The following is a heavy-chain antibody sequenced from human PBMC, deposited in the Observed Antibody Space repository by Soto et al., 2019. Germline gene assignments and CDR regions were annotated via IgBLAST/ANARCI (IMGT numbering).Heavy chain of an antibody. J-gene: IGHJ6*02. CDR1: GFTFSRNT. D-gene: IGHD3-3*02. CDR2: ITSSGSYV. V-gene: IGHV3-21*01. CDR3: VKDEGIEAMDV. Sequence: GGSLRLSCVPSGFTFSRNTMNRVCQAPGKGLEWVASITSSGSYVYYADSVKGRFSASRDNAKNSLSLQMDSLRPDDTAIYFCVKDEGIEAMDVWGQGTTVTVSS.